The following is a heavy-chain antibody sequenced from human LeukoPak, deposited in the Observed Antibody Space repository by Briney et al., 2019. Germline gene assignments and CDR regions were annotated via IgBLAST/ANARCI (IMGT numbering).Heavy chain of an antibody. CDR1: GGSISSYY. CDR2: IYSTGNT. V-gene: IGHV4-4*07. J-gene: IGHJ4*02. CDR3: ARTRAYGGRPDY. Sequence: SETLSLTCTVSGGSISSYYWSWIRQPAGKGLEWVGRIYSTGNTNYNPSLKNRVTMSLDTSKNQFSVKLSSVTAADTAVYYCARTRAYGGRPDYWGQGTLVTVSS. D-gene: IGHD4-23*01.